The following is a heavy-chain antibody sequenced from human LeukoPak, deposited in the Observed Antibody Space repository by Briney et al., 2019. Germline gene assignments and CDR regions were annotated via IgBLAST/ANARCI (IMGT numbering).Heavy chain of an antibody. Sequence: GGSLRLSCAASGFTFSSYGMSWVRQAPGKGLEWVSAISGSGGSTYYADSVKGRFTISRDNSKNTLYLQMNSLRAEDTAVYYFAKYLRPYDSSGYSNYFDYWGQGTLVTVSS. CDR3: AKYLRPYDSSGYSNYFDY. CDR2: ISGSGGST. D-gene: IGHD3-22*01. J-gene: IGHJ4*02. V-gene: IGHV3-23*01. CDR1: GFTFSSYG.